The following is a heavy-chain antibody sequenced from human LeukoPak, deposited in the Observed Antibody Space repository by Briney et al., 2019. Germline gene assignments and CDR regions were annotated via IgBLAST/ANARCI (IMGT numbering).Heavy chain of an antibody. Sequence: PGGSLRLSCEDSGFTFADYGLSWVRQAPGKGLEWVAGINWSGDNTFYADPVEGRFTISRDNTKKTLYLQMNNLRGEDTATYYCARDLSSNWNNLAYWGQGTLVTVSS. V-gene: IGHV3-20*04. CDR1: GFTFADYG. J-gene: IGHJ4*02. CDR2: INWSGDNT. CDR3: ARDLSSNWNNLAY. D-gene: IGHD1/OR15-1a*01.